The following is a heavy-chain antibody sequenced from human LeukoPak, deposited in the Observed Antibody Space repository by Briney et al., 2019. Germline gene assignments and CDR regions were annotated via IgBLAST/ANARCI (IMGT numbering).Heavy chain of an antibody. CDR3: ARGVYIAAAQYGY. CDR2: IYYSGTT. J-gene: IGHJ4*02. D-gene: IGHD6-13*01. V-gene: IGHV4-59*01. CDR1: GGSISNYY. Sequence: SETLSLTCTVSGGSISNYYWSWIRQPPGKGLEWIGYIYYSGTTNYNPSLKSRVTISVDTSKNQSSLKLNSMTAADTAVYYCARGVYIAAAQYGYWGQGTLATVSS.